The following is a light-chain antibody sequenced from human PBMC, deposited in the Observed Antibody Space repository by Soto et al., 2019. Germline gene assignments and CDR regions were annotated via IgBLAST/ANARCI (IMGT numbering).Light chain of an antibody. Sequence: EIVMTQSPATLSVSPGERVTLSCRASQSVSRNLAWYQQKPGQAPRLLIYGASTRATGIPARFSGSGSGTEFTLTISSLQSEDFAVYCCQQYNDWPQYTFGQGPKLEIK. CDR1: QSVSRN. V-gene: IGKV3-15*01. CDR3: QQYNDWPQYT. J-gene: IGKJ2*01. CDR2: GAS.